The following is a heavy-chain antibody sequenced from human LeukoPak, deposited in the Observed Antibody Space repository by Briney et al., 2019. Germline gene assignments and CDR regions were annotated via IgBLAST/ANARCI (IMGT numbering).Heavy chain of an antibody. Sequence: SVKVSCKDSGGTFSSYAISWVRQARGQGLEWMGGIIPIFGTANYAQKSQGRVTITADDSTSTAYMELSSLRSEDTAVYYCASSPQWLVPQNFDYWGQGTLVTVSS. D-gene: IGHD6-19*01. V-gene: IGHV1-69*13. J-gene: IGHJ4*02. CDR3: ASSPQWLVPQNFDY. CDR2: IIPIFGTA. CDR1: GGTFSSYA.